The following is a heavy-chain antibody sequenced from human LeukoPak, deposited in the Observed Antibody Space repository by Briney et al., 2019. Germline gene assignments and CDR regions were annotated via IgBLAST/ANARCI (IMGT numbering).Heavy chain of an antibody. D-gene: IGHD6-19*01. CDR1: GFTFSNYA. J-gene: IGHJ4*02. CDR2: ISDSGSST. V-gene: IGHV3-23*01. Sequence: GGSLRLSCAASGFTFSNYAMSWVRQAPGQGLEWVSSISDSGSSTYYAASVKGRFTISRDNSKNTLYLQMNSLRAEDTAVYYCAKETGEQWPDFDYWGQGTLVTVSS. CDR3: AKETGEQWPDFDY.